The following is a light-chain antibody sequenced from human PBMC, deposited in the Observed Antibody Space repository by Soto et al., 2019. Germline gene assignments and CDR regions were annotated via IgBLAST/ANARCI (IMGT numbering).Light chain of an antibody. CDR2: KAS. CDR3: QQDGSSIT. J-gene: IGKJ5*01. V-gene: IGKV1-5*03. Sequence: DIQITQAPSTLSGSVGDGVTITCRASQTISRWLAWYQQKPGKAPKLLIYKASTLKSGVPSRFSGSGSGTEFTLTISRLEPEDFAVYYCQQDGSSITFGQGTRLEMK. CDR1: QTISRW.